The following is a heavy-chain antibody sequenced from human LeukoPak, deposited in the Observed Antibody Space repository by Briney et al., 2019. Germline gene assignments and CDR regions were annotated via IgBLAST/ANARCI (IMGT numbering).Heavy chain of an antibody. CDR1: GFTFSGYE. J-gene: IGHJ4*02. V-gene: IGHV3-48*03. Sequence: GGSLRLSCAASGFTFSGYEMNWVRQAPGKGLEWVSYISNNGGTISYADSEKGRFTISRDNAKNSLFLQMNSLRAEDTAVYYCARDAYTYGMVFDYWGQGTLVTVSS. CDR2: ISNNGGTI. CDR3: ARDAYTYGMVFDY. D-gene: IGHD5-18*01.